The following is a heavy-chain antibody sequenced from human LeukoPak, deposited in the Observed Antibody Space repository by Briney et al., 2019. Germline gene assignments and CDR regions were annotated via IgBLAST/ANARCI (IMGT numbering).Heavy chain of an antibody. CDR1: GGSISSSSYY. D-gene: IGHD6-13*01. J-gene: IGHJ5*02. V-gene: IGHV4-39*07. Sequence: SETLSLTCTVSGGSISSSSYYWGWIRQPPGKGLEWIVNIYYSGRTYYNPSLKSRVTISVDTSKNQFSLKLSSVTAADTAVYYCASVPSAAAGYWFDPWGQGTLVTVSS. CDR3: ASVPSAAAGYWFDP. CDR2: IYYSGRT.